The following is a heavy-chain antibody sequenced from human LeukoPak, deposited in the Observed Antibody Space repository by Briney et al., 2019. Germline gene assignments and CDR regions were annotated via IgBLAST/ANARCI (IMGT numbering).Heavy chain of an antibody. Sequence: GSLRLSFAASGFTFSTYAMTWVRQAPGKGLEWLSSISGSGYSTYYADSLKGRFTISRDNSNNTLYLQMNSLRAEDTAVYYCAKGRMTTDYWGQGTLVTVSS. CDR3: AKGRMTTDY. CDR2: ISGSGYST. J-gene: IGHJ4*02. V-gene: IGHV3-23*01. CDR1: GFTFSTYA. D-gene: IGHD4-17*01.